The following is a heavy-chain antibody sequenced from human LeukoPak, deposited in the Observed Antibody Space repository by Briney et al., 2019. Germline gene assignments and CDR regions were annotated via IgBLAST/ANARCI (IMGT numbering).Heavy chain of an antibody. D-gene: IGHD5-18*01. J-gene: IGHJ4*02. CDR2: ISYDGSNK. CDR1: GFTFSSYG. CDR3: AKDPYSYGYIDY. Sequence: PGGSLRLSCAASGFTFSSYGMHWVRQAPGKGLEWVAVISYDGSNKYYADSVKGRFTISRDNSKNTLYLQMNSLRAEDTAVYYCAKDPYSYGYIDYWGQGTLVTVSS. V-gene: IGHV3-30*18.